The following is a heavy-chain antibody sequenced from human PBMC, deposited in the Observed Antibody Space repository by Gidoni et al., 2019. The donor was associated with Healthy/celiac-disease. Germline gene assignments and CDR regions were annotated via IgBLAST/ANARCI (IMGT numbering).Heavy chain of an antibody. J-gene: IGHJ4*02. D-gene: IGHD3-3*01. V-gene: IGHV3-66*02. CDR2: IYSGGST. Sequence: EVQLVESGGGLVQPGGSLRLSCAASGFTVSSNYMSWVRQAPGKGLEWVSVIYSGGSTYYADSVKGRFTISRDNSKNTLYLQMNSLRAEDTAVYYCARSPGVYYDLWSGYYARDWGQGTLVTVSS. CDR1: GFTVSSNY. CDR3: ARSPGVYYDLWSGYYARD.